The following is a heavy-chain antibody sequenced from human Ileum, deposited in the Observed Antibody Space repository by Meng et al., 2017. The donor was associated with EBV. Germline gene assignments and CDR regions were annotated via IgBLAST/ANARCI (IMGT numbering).Heavy chain of an antibody. CDR1: VASMTESNT. V-gene: IGHV4-4*02. Sequence: QRSGPRLVDPSGPLSLPCAASVASMTESNTWRWVRQPPGKGLEWIGEIYHSGGTNYNPSLKSRVTISVDKSKNQISLKLKSVTAADTAVYYCARWAFIYSYGFDHWGQGTLVTVSS. CDR3: ARWAFIYSYGFDH. CDR2: IYHSGGT. D-gene: IGHD5-18*01. J-gene: IGHJ4*02.